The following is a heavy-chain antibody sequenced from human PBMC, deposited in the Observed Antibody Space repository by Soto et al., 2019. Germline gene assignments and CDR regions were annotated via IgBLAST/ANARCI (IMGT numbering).Heavy chain of an antibody. Sequence: SETLSLTCAVSGYVITNGYHWGWIRQPPGKELEWIGTISHSGDTYDNPSLKSRVTISIDTANNHLSLILSSVTAADTATYYCTRIYCTTTSCFINGMDVWGQGTTVT. J-gene: IGHJ6*02. V-gene: IGHV4-38-2*01. CDR2: ISHSGDT. CDR3: TRIYCTTTSCFINGMDV. D-gene: IGHD2-2*01. CDR1: GYVITNGYH.